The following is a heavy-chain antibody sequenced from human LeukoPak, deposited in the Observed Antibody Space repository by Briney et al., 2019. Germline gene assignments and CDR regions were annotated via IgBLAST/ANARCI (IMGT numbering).Heavy chain of an antibody. D-gene: IGHD1-26*01. CDR3: AKDLGLSVGSTPFDY. CDR1: GFTFCTYT. CDR2: IYGSGVST. V-gene: IGHV3-23*01. Sequence: GGSLRLSCAASGFTFCTYTMSWVRQAPGKGLEWVSSIYGSGVSTFYADSVQGRFTISRDNFQNTLSLQMNSLRADDTAVYYCAKDLGLSVGSTPFDYWGQGTLVTVSS. J-gene: IGHJ4*02.